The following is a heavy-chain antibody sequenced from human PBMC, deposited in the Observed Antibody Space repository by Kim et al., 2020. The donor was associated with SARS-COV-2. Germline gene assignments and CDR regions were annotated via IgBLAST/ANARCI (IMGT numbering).Heavy chain of an antibody. V-gene: IGHV4-39*02. CDR3: ARVEVKSLYAFDC. CDR2: VYYSGTT. Sequence: SETLSLTCTVSGGSINSGNYYWGWIRQPPGKGLDWIASVYYSGTTYYTPSHKSRVTISMDTSKNHFTLKMSSVTAADTAVYYCARVEVKSLYAFDCWGQGTLVTVSS. CDR1: GGSINSGNYY. J-gene: IGHJ4*02. D-gene: IGHD3-10*01.